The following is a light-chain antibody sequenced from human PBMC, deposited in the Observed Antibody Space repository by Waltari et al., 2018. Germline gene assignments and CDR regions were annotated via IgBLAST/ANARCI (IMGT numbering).Light chain of an antibody. CDR1: NSNIGSHI. Sequence: QSVLTQPPSASGTPGQRVTISCSGSNSNIGSHIVNWYQQLPRTAPKLLIYSNTPGPSGVPDRFSGSKSGTSASLAISGLQSEDEADYYCASWDYSLNGVLYGGGTKLTVL. V-gene: IGLV1-44*01. CDR2: SNT. CDR3: ASWDYSLNGVL. J-gene: IGLJ3*02.